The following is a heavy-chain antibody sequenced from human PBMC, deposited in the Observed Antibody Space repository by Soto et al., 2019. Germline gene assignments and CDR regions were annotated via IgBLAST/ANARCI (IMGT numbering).Heavy chain of an antibody. J-gene: IGHJ4*02. CDR2: ISSLGGST. D-gene: IGHD1-26*01. V-gene: IGHV3-64D*06. Sequence: GGSLRLSCSASGFTFTSYAMHWVRQAPGKGLEYVSAISSLGGSTYYADSVKGRFTISRDNSKSTLYLQMSSLRLEDAAAYYCVKVGVGATTIYYFDYWRQGTLVTVPS. CDR3: VKVGVGATTIYYFDY. CDR1: GFTFTSYA.